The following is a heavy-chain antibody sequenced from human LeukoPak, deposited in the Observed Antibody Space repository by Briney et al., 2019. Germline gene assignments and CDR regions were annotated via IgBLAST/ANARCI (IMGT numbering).Heavy chain of an antibody. CDR3: ARNLWFGESSDAFDM. CDR2: INPKSGGT. CDR1: GYSFTGHY. J-gene: IGHJ3*02. D-gene: IGHD3-10*01. V-gene: IGHV1-2*02. Sequence: ASVKVSCKASGYSFTGHYMHWVRQAPGQGLEWMGWINPKSGGTNYAQKFQGRVTMTRDTSISAAYMDMSSLRSDDTAVYYCARNLWFGESSDAFDMWGQGTMVTVSS.